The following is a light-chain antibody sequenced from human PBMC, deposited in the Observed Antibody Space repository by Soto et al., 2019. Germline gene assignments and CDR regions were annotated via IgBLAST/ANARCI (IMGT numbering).Light chain of an antibody. CDR3: AAWDDSLNGDVV. CDR1: SSNIGAPYD. J-gene: IGLJ2*01. V-gene: IGLV1-40*01. CDR2: GNM. Sequence: QSVLTQPPSVSGAPGQTVIISCSGSSSNIGAPYDVNWYRQLPGTAPKLLIYGNMNRPSGVPDRFSGSKSGTSASLAISGLQSEDEADYYCAAWDDSLNGDVVFGGGTKLTVL.